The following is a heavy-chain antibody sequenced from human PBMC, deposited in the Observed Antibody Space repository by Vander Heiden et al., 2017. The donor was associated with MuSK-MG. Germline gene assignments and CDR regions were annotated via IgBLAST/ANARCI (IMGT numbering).Heavy chain of an antibody. V-gene: IGHV1-69*01. CDR1: GGTFSSYA. Sequence: QVQLVQSGAEVKKPGSSVKVSCKASGGTFSSYAISWVRQAPGQGLEWMGGIIPIFGTANYAQKGQCRVTITADESTSTAYMELSRLRSEDTAVYYCARDQVVASVYWYFDLWGLGTLVTVSS. CDR2: IIPIFGTA. J-gene: IGHJ2*01. CDR3: ARDQVVASVYWYFDL. D-gene: IGHD2-15*01.